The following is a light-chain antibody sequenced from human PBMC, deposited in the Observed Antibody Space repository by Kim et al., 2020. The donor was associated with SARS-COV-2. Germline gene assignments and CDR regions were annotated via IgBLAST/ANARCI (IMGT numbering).Light chain of an antibody. CDR2: WAS. J-gene: IGKJ2*01. Sequence: DIVLTQSPDSLAVSLGERATINCKSSQNILHSSSNLNYLAWYQQKPGQPPKLLIYWASTRESGVPDRFSGGGSGTDFTLTISSLQAEDVAIYYCQLYRSAPYTFGQGTKLEI. CDR1: QNILHSSSNLNY. CDR3: QLYRSAPYT. V-gene: IGKV4-1*01.